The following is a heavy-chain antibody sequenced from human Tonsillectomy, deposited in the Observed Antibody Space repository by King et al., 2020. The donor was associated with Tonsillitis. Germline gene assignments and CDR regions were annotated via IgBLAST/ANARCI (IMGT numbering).Heavy chain of an antibody. Sequence: QLQESGPGVVKPSETLSLTCTVSGGSISSSDHYWAWIRQPPGKGLGWIGYMYYSGTSFYNSSLKSRITISGDTSENRFSLKLSSVTAADTAVYFCARYVSGSFDYWGQGALVTVSS. V-gene: IGHV4-39*01. D-gene: IGHD1-26*01. CDR1: GGSISSSDHY. CDR2: MYYSGTS. CDR3: ARYVSGSFDY. J-gene: IGHJ4*02.